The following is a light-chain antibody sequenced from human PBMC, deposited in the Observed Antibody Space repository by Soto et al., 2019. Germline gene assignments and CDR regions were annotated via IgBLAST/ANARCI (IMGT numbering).Light chain of an antibody. J-gene: IGKJ1*01. V-gene: IGKV2-30*02. Sequence: DVVMTQSPLSLPVTLGQPASISCRSSQSLVHSNGNTYLHWFQQRPGQPQRRLISRVSNRDSGVPDRFSGSGSGTDYTQKISKVDAEDVGVYYCMQGTHYPPWTCGQGTKDEIK. CDR2: RVS. CDR3: MQGTHYPPWT. CDR1: QSLVHSNGNTY.